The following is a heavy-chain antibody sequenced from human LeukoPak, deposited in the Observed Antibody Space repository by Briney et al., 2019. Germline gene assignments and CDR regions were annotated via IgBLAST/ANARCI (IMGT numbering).Heavy chain of an antibody. D-gene: IGHD3-10*01. CDR1: GYTFTSYD. CDR2: MNPNSGNT. CDR3: ARGRYYGSGSYLVDGRCLVY. V-gene: IGHV1-8*03. J-gene: IGHJ4*02. Sequence: ASVKVSCKASGYTFTSYDINWVRQATGQGLEWMGWMNPNSGNTGYAQKFQGRVTITRNTSISTAYMELSSLRSEDTAVYYCARGRYYGSGSYLVDGRCLVYWGQGTLVTVSS.